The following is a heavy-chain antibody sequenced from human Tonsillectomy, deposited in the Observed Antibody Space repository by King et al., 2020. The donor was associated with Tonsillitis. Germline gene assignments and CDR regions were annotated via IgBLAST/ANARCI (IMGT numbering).Heavy chain of an antibody. V-gene: IGHV3-23*04. CDR1: GFTFSSYA. D-gene: IGHD3-3*01. CDR3: AKSPTPYYDFWSGYYSPGGLDP. CDR2: ISGSGGST. Sequence: VQLVESGGGLVQPGGSLRLSCAASGFTFSSYAMSWVRQAPGKGLEWVSAISGSGGSTYYADSVKGRFTISRDNSKNTLYLQMNSLRAEDTAVYYCAKSPTPYYDFWSGYYSPGGLDPWGQGTLVTVSS. J-gene: IGHJ5*02.